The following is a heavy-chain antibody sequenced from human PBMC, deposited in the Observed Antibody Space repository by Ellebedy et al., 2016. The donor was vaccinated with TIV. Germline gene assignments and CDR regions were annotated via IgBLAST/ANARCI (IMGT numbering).Heavy chain of an antibody. CDR3: ARAIAERANYDSSGYYYDHAFDI. V-gene: IGHV1-69*13. Sequence: SVQVSCXASVGIFSSYAISCVRPAPGQGLEWMGGTIPIFGTANYAQKFQGRVTITADESTSTAYMELSSLRSEDTAVYYCARAIAERANYDSSGYYYDHAFDIWGQGTMVTVSS. CDR1: VGIFSSYA. J-gene: IGHJ3*02. D-gene: IGHD3-22*01. CDR2: TIPIFGTA.